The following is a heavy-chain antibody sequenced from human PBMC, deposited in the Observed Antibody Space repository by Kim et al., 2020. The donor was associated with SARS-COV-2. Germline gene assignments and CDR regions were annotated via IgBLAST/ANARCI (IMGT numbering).Heavy chain of an antibody. CDR3: TRIPATTLAFWDAFDI. Sequence: VKGRFTISRDDSKNTAYLEINGLKTEDTAVYYCTRIPATTLAFWDAFDIWGQGTMVTVSS. D-gene: IGHD1-1*01. J-gene: IGHJ3*02. V-gene: IGHV3-73*01.